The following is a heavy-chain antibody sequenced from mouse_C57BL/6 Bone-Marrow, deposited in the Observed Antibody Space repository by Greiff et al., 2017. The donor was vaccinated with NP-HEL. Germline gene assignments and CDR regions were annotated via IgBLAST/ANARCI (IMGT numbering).Heavy chain of an antibody. V-gene: IGHV1-64*01. CDR2: IHPNSGST. J-gene: IGHJ2*01. Sequence: QVQLQQSGAELVKPGASVKLSCKASGYTFTSYWMHWVKQRPGQGLEWIGMIHPNSGSTNYNEKFKSKATLTVDKSSSTAYMQLSSLTSEDSAVYYCARKIYYGNGSDYWGQGTTLTVSS. CDR1: GYTFTSYW. CDR3: ARKIYYGNGSDY. D-gene: IGHD2-1*01.